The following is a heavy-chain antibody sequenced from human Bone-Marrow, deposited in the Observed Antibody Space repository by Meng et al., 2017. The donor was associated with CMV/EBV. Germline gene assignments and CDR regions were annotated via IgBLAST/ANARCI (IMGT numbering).Heavy chain of an antibody. J-gene: IGHJ6*02. CDR1: GGSISSYY. D-gene: IGHD1-26*01. CDR3: ARVGAHYYYYGMDV. Sequence: SETLSLTCTVSGGSISSYYWSWIRQPPGKGLEWIGYIYYSGSTNYNPSLKSRVTISVDTSKNQFPLKLSSVTAADTAVYYCARVGAHYYYYGMDVWGQGTTVTFSS. CDR2: IYYSGST. V-gene: IGHV4-59*01.